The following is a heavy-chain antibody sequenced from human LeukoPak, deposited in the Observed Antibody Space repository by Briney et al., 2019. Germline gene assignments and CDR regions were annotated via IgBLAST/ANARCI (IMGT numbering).Heavy chain of an antibody. D-gene: IGHD3-10*01. J-gene: IGHJ4*02. CDR2: IYYSGST. Sequence: SETLYLSCTVSGGSVSSGSNYWSWMGQRPGKGLKWIVYIYYSGSTNYNPSLKSRVTISVDTSKNQFSLKLSSVTAADTAVYYCATSGSGSIGYFDYWGQGTLVTVSS. CDR1: GGSVSSGSNY. V-gene: IGHV4-61*01. CDR3: ATSGSGSIGYFDY.